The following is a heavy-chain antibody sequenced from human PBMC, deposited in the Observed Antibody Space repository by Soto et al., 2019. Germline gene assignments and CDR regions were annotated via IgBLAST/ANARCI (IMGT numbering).Heavy chain of an antibody. CDR3: ARVDV. Sequence: EVQLVESGGGSVQPGGSLRLTCTASGLTFSNYWMSWVRQAPGNGLEWVANIKEDGSEKDYVDSVKGRFTISRDNAKNSLYLQMNSLRVEDTAVYYCARVDVWGKGTPVTVSS. J-gene: IGHJ6*04. CDR1: GLTFSNYW. V-gene: IGHV3-7*01. CDR2: IKEDGSEK.